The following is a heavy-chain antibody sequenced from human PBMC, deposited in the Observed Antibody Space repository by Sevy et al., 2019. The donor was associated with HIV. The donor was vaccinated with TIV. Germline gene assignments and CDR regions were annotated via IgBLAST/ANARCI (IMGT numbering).Heavy chain of an antibody. CDR1: GFTFSDYY. Sequence: GGSLRLSCAASGFTFSDYYMSWIRQAPGKGLEWVSYVSGSDDTKYYADSVKGRFTISRDNAKNSLYLQMNSLRAEDTAVYYCARDHVKDGDLGGYYYFAMDVWGQGTTVTVSS. CDR3: ARDHVKDGDLGGYYYFAMDV. V-gene: IGHV3-11*01. D-gene: IGHD4-17*01. J-gene: IGHJ6*02. CDR2: VSGSDDTK.